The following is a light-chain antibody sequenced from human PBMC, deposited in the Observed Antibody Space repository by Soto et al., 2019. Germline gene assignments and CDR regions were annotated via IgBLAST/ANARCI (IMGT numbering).Light chain of an antibody. J-gene: IGKJ1*01. Sequence: EIVLTQSSGILSLSPGEGATLSCRASQSVSSSNLAWYQQKPGQAPRLLIYLASSRATGIPDRFSGSGFGTDFTLTISSLEPEDFAVYYCQHYGSSWTFGQGTMVDIK. CDR1: QSVSSSN. CDR3: QHYGSSWT. CDR2: LAS. V-gene: IGKV3-20*01.